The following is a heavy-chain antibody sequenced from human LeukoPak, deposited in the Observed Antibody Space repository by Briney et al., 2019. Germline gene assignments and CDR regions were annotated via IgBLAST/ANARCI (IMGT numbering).Heavy chain of an antibody. D-gene: IGHD6-19*01. V-gene: IGHV4-34*01. Sequence: PSETLPLTCAVYGGSFSGYYWSWIRQPPGKGLEWIGEINHSGSTNYNPSLKSRVTISVDTSKNQFSLKLSSVTAADTAVYYCASQSIAVSYYYYGMDVWGQGTTVTVSS. J-gene: IGHJ6*02. CDR1: GGSFSGYY. CDR2: INHSGST. CDR3: ASQSIAVSYYYYGMDV.